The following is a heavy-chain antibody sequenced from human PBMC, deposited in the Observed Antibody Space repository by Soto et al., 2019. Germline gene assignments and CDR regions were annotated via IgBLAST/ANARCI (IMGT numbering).Heavy chain of an antibody. CDR1: GYTFTDYF. CDR3: ARKATHIHPEHDTFDL. CDR2: IGPKSGAT. Sequence: ASVKVSCKASGYTFTDYFLHWMRQAPGQGLEWVAWIGPKSGATLYAQNFQGRVTMTRDTSIDTAYMELSRLRSDDTAVYYCARKATHIHPEHDTFDLWGQGTMVTVSS. D-gene: IGHD5-18*01. J-gene: IGHJ3*01. V-gene: IGHV1-2*02.